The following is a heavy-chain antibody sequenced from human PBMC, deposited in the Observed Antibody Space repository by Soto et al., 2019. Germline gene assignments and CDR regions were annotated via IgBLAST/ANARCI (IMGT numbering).Heavy chain of an antibody. V-gene: IGHV4-34*01. Sequence: SETLSLTCAVYGGSFSGYYWSWIRQPPGKGLEWIGEINHSGSTNYNPSLKSRVTISVDTSKNQFSLKLSSVTAADTAVYYCARQVINRFLKWFDPWGQGTLVTVSS. J-gene: IGHJ5*02. CDR3: ARQVINRFLKWFDP. CDR2: INHSGST. D-gene: IGHD2-21*01. CDR1: GGSFSGYY.